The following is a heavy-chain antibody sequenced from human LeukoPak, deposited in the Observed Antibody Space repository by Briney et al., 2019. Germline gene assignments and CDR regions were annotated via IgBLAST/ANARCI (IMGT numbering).Heavy chain of an antibody. D-gene: IGHD6-13*01. CDR2: IYPSGNT. J-gene: IGHJ5*02. V-gene: IGHV4-4*07. CDR3: ARDLVIVAAGLMSINWFDP. CDR1: RGSTSTYY. Sequence: SETLSLTCTVSRGSTSTYYWSWIRQPAGKGLEWIGRIYPSGNTNFNPSLMSRVTMSIDTSKNQFSLKLSSVTAADTAVYYCARDLVIVAAGLMSINWFDPWGQGTLVTVSS.